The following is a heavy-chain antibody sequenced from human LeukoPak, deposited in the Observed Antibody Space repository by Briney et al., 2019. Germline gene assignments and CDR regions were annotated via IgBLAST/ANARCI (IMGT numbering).Heavy chain of an antibody. CDR3: ARDKGSHADS. V-gene: IGHV4-59*01. D-gene: IGHD1-26*01. J-gene: IGHJ4*02. CDR1: GGSIRSYY. CDR2: IYYSGST. Sequence: PSETLSLTCTVSGGSIRSYYWSWIRQPPGKELEWIGYIYYSGSTNYNPSLKSRVTISVDTSKNQFSLKLSSVTAADTAVYCCARDKGSHADSWGQGTLVTVSS.